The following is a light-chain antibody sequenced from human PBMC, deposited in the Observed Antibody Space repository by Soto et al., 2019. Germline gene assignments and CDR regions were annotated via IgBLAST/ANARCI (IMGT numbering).Light chain of an antibody. V-gene: IGLV2-14*01. CDR2: EVI. CDR1: TSDVGGYNY. Sequence: QSVLTQPASVSGSPGQSITISCTGSTSDVGGYNYVSWYQQHPGKAPKLMIYEVINRPSGVSSLFSGSKSGNTASLTISGLQAEDEADYYCCAYTSSDTHLLFGGGTKVTVL. CDR3: CAYTSSDTHLL. J-gene: IGLJ3*02.